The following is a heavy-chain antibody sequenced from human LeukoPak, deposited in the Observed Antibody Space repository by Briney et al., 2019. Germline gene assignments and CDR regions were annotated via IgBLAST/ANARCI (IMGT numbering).Heavy chain of an antibody. CDR2: IYSGGST. CDR3: ARRLGYCSGGSCYSGGNY. J-gene: IGHJ4*02. D-gene: IGHD2-15*01. Sequence: PGGSLRLSCAASGFTFSSHWMHWVRQAPGKGLEWVSVIYSGGSTYYADSVKGRFTISRDNSKNTLYLQMNSLRAEDTAVYYCARRLGYCSGGSCYSGGNYWGQGTLVTVSS. CDR1: GFTFSSHW. V-gene: IGHV3-66*04.